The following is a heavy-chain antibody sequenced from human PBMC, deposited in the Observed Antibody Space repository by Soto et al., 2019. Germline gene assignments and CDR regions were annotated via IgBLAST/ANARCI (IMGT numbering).Heavy chain of an antibody. CDR2: IWYDGGSK. Sequence: QMQLVESGGGVVQPGKSLRLSCIASGFTFSNYGMHWVRQAPGKGLEWVAVIWYDGGSKFYADSVKGRFTISRDNSKKTLYLQMTSMRADDTAVYYCASDERQLERRPSYGKDVWGQGTTVIVSS. V-gene: IGHV3-33*01. CDR3: ASDERQLERRPSYGKDV. J-gene: IGHJ6*02. CDR1: GFTFSNYG. D-gene: IGHD1-1*01.